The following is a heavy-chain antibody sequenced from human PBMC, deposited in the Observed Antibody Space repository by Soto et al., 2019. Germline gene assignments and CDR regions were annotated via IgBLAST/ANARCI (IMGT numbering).Heavy chain of an antibody. J-gene: IGHJ5*02. CDR3: AAGREHNSSSWYFAGWFDP. CDR2: INHSGST. CDR1: GGSFSGYY. Sequence: PSETLSLTCAVYGGSFSGYYWSWIRQPPGKGLEWIGEINHSGSTNYNPSLKSRVTISVDTSKNQFSLKLSSVTAADTAVYYCAAGREHNSSSWYFAGWFDPWGQGTLVTVSS. V-gene: IGHV4-34*01. D-gene: IGHD6-13*01.